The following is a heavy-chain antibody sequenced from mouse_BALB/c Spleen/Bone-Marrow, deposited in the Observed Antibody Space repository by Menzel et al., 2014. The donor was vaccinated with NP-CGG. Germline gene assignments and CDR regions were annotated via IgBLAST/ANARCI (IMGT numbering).Heavy chain of an antibody. CDR1: YFTFTDYY. Sequence: EVQLVESGGGLVQPGGSLRLSCATSYFTFTDYYMSWARQPPGKALEWLGFIRNKANGYTTEYSASVKGRFTISRDNSQSILYLQMNTLRAEDSATYYCARDAYGRDYWGQGTTLTVSS. V-gene: IGHV7-3*02. J-gene: IGHJ2*01. CDR3: ARDAYGRDY. D-gene: IGHD1-1*01. CDR2: IRNKANGYTT.